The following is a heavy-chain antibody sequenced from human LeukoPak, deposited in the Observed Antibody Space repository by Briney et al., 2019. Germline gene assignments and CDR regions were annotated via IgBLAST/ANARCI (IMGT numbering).Heavy chain of an antibody. CDR3: ARGEDLSSACDY. CDR1: GSRFTSYW. CDR2: IYPGDSDT. Sequence: GESLQISCQGSGSRFTSYWIGWVRQVPGKGLEWMGIIYPGDSDTRYSPSFQGQVTISADKSISTAYLQWSSLKASDTAMYYCARGEDLSSACDYWGQGTLVTVSS. V-gene: IGHV5-51*01. J-gene: IGHJ4*02.